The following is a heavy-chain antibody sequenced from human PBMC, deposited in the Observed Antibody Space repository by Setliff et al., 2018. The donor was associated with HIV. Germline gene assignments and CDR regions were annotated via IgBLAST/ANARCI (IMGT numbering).Heavy chain of an antibody. CDR2: VNSDGSSK. D-gene: IGHD5-12*01. Sequence: GGSLRLSCAASRFTFSNYGMHWVRQAPGKGLVWVSRVNSDGSSKTYADSVKDRFTISRDNAKNTLYLQMNSLRAEDTGVYYCHSGYDTEEQSYFDYWGQGTLVTVS. CDR3: HSGYDTEEQSYFDY. J-gene: IGHJ4*02. V-gene: IGHV3-74*01. CDR1: RFTFSNYG.